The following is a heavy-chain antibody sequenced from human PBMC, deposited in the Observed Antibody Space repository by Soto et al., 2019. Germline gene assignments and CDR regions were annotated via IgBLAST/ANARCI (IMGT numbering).Heavy chain of an antibody. Sequence: QVQLEQSGAEVKTLGSSVKVSCKASGDTFNRYAISWVRQAPGQGLEWMGGIIPIFGTANYAPQFQDRVTITADESTSTAYMELTSLKSEDTAVYFCARGARFLEWLPFDHWGQGTLVTVSS. V-gene: IGHV1-69*12. CDR3: ARGARFLEWLPFDH. CDR1: GDTFNRYA. CDR2: IIPIFGTA. J-gene: IGHJ4*02. D-gene: IGHD3-3*01.